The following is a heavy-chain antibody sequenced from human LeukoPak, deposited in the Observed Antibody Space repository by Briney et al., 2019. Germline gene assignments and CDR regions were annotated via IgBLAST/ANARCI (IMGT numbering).Heavy chain of an antibody. CDR2: INPHSGGT. Sequence: VSVKVSCKASGYTFTGYYMHWVRQAPGQGLEWMGWINPHSGGTNYAQKFRGRVTVTRDTSMNTAYMELSSLRSDDTAVYYCARGYHGDYYLDFWGQGTLVTVSS. CDR3: ARGYHGDYYLDF. D-gene: IGHD4-17*01. CDR1: GYTFTGYY. J-gene: IGHJ4*02. V-gene: IGHV1-2*02.